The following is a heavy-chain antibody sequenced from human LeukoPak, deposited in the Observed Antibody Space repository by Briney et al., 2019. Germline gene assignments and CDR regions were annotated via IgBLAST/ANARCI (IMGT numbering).Heavy chain of an antibody. CDR3: ARGGWELPLHFDY. CDR1: GGSTSSGGYS. J-gene: IGHJ4*02. Sequence: PSQTLFLTCAVSGGSTSSGGYSWSWIRQPPGKGLEWIGYIYHRGSTYYNPSLKSRVTISVDRSKNQFSLKLTSVTAADTAVYYCARGGWELPLHFDYWGQGTLVTVSS. CDR2: IYHRGST. D-gene: IGHD1-26*01. V-gene: IGHV4-30-2*01.